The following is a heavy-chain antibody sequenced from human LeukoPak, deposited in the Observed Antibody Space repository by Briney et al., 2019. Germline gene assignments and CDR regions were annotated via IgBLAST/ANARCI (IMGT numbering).Heavy chain of an antibody. CDR3: AKAGSSGSFDS. J-gene: IGHJ4*02. V-gene: IGHV3-30*18. Sequence: PGGSLRLSCAASGFTFSSYAVHWVRQAPGKGLEWVALISYDGYNKYYADSVKGRFTISRDNSKNTVYLQMNSLRADDTAIFYCAKAGSSGSFDSWGQGTHVTVSS. D-gene: IGHD6-19*01. CDR2: ISYDGYNK. CDR1: GFTFSSYA.